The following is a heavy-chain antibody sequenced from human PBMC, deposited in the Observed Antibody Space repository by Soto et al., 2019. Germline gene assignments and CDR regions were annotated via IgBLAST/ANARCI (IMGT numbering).Heavy chain of an antibody. V-gene: IGHV3-23*01. CDR2: ISGSGDSS. CDR1: GFRFSLFW. D-gene: IGHD2-2*03. J-gene: IGHJ4*02. Sequence: PGGSLRLSCAASGFRFSLFWMSWVRQAPGKGLEWVSAISGSGDSSYYADSVKDRFTISRDNPTNTLYLQMNNLRAEDTAVYYCAKVGIGMFSHKHHFDHWGQGTQVTVSS. CDR3: AKVGIGMFSHKHHFDH.